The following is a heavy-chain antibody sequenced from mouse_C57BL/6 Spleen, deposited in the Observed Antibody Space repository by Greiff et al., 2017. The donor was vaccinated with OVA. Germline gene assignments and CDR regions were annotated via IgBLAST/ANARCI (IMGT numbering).Heavy chain of an antibody. D-gene: IGHD2-12*01. J-gene: IGHJ4*01. Sequence: EVHLVESGGDLVKPGGSLKLSCAASGFTFSSYGMSWVRQTPDKRLEWVATISSGGSYTYYPDSVKGRFTISRDNAKNTLYLQMSSLKSEDTAMYYCARQQLRRGGYAMDYWGQGTSVTVSS. CDR1: GFTFSSYG. CDR3: ARQQLRRGGYAMDY. CDR2: ISSGGSYT. V-gene: IGHV5-6*01.